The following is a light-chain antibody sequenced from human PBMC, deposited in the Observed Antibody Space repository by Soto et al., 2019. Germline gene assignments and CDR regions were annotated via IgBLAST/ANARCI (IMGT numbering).Light chain of an antibody. CDR2: AAS. CDR3: QQYYSTPIT. V-gene: IGKV1-39*01. J-gene: IGKJ5*01. CDR1: QSISSY. Sequence: DIQMTQSPSSLSAALGDRVTITFRASQSISSYLNWYQQKPGKAPKLLIYAASSLQSGVPSRFSGSGSGTDFTLTISSLQPEDFATYYCQQYYSTPITFGQGTRLEI.